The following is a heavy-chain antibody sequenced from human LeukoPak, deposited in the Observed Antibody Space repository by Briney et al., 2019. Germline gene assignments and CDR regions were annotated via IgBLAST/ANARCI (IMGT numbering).Heavy chain of an antibody. CDR2: ISSNGGRT. J-gene: IGHJ4*02. Sequence: GGSLRLSCAASGFTFSSYAMHWVRQAPGKGLEYVSAISSNGGRTYYANSVKGRFTISRDNSKNTLFLQMGSLRAEDMAVYYCARGGGRNTTMVWAFDYWGQGTLVTVSS. D-gene: IGHD5-18*01. V-gene: IGHV3-64*01. CDR3: ARGGGRNTTMVWAFDY. CDR1: GFTFSSYA.